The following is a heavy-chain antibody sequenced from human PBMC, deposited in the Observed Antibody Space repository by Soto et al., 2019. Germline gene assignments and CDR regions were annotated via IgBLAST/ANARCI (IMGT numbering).Heavy chain of an antibody. Sequence: EVQLLESGGGLVQPGGSLRLSCAASGFTFSSYAMSWVRQAPGKGLEWVSAISGSGGSTYYADSVKGRFTISRDNSKNSLYLQMNSLRAEDTAVYYCAKDLNGYNAGPGFDPWGQGTLVTVSS. D-gene: IGHD5-12*01. V-gene: IGHV3-23*01. CDR1: GFTFSSYA. CDR2: ISGSGGST. CDR3: AKDLNGYNAGPGFDP. J-gene: IGHJ5*02.